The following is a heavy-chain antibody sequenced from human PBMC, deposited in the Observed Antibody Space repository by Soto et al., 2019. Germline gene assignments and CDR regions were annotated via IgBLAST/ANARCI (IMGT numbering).Heavy chain of an antibody. D-gene: IGHD2-2*02. Sequence: ASVKVSCKASGYIFTGYIIHWLRQAPGQGLEWMGWVNPYGGGTHYAQKFQGRVTLNSDTSISTVYMELSRLTSDDTAVYFCARLGPRRYCISTSCYTGPYYYYGMDVWGQGTTVTVSS. CDR3: ARLGPRRYCISTSCYTGPYYYYGMDV. CDR2: VNPYGGGT. J-gene: IGHJ6*02. CDR1: GYIFTGYI. V-gene: IGHV1-2*02.